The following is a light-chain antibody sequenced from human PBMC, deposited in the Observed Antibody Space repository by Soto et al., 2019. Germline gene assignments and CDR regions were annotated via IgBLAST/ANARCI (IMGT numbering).Light chain of an antibody. CDR1: SSNIGSNP. CDR2: TNN. CDR3: AAWDASLNGWV. V-gene: IGLV1-44*01. Sequence: QSILTQSPSVAGTPGQRVTISCSGSSSNIGSNPVNWYQQLPGTAPKLLIYTNNQRPSGVPDRFSGSKSGTSASLAISGLQSEDEADYYCAAWDASLNGWVFGGETKLTAL. J-gene: IGLJ3*02.